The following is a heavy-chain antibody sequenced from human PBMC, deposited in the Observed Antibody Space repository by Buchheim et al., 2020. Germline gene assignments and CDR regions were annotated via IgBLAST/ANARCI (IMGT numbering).Heavy chain of an antibody. CDR2: IYYSGST. D-gene: IGHD5-18*01. Sequence: QLQLQESGPGLVKPSETLSLTCTVSGASISSSSYYWGWIRQAPGKGLEWIGSIYYSGSTYYNPSLKSRVTISVDTSKNQFSLKLNSVTATDTAVYYCSRHGIQLWSRNFDSWGQGTL. V-gene: IGHV4-39*01. CDR3: SRHGIQLWSRNFDS. CDR1: GASISSSSYY. J-gene: IGHJ4*02.